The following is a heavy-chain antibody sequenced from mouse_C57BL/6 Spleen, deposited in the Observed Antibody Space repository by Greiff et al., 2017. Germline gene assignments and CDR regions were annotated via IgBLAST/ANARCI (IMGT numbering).Heavy chain of an antibody. Sequence: VQLQQSGAELVRPGASVKLSCKASGYTFTDYYINWVKQRPGQGLEWIARIYPGSGNTYYNEKFKGKATLTAEKSSSTAYMQLSSLTSEDSAVYFCARTHYGQFAYWGQGTLVTVSA. CDR2: IYPGSGNT. J-gene: IGHJ3*01. CDR3: ARTHYGQFAY. CDR1: GYTFTDYY. V-gene: IGHV1-76*01. D-gene: IGHD1-1*02.